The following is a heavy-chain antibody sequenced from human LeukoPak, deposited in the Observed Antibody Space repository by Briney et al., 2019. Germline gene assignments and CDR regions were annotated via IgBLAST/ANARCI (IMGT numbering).Heavy chain of an antibody. Sequence: ASVKVSCKASGYTFTSYGISWVRQAPGQGLEWMGWISAYNGNTNYAQKLQGRVTMTTDTSTSTAYMELRSLRSDDTAVYYCARVPPRGFGVPRYYGMDVWGQGTTVTVSS. CDR2: ISAYNGNT. CDR1: GYTFTSYG. D-gene: IGHD3-10*01. V-gene: IGHV1-18*01. CDR3: ARVPPRGFGVPRYYGMDV. J-gene: IGHJ6*02.